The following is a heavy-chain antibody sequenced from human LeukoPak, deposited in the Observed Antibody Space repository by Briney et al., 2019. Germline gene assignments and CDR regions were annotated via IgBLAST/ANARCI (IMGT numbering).Heavy chain of an antibody. CDR3: AKERQQLANLDY. J-gene: IGHJ4*02. Sequence: GGSLRLSCAASGFTFSSYGMSWVRQAPGKGLEWVSGLSAGGSVTYYAASVKGRFTISRDNSNNMMYLQMDSLRAEDTAVYYCAKERQQLANLDYWGQGTLVTVSS. V-gene: IGHV3-23*01. CDR2: LSAGGSVT. D-gene: IGHD6-13*01. CDR1: GFTFSSYG.